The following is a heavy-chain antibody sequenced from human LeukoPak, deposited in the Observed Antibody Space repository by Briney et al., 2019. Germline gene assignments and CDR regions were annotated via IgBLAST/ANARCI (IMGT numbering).Heavy chain of an antibody. Sequence: PSETLSLTCTVSGGSISSGGYSWSWLRQPPGKGLEWIGYIYHSGSTYYNSSLKSRVTISLDRSKNQFSLKLSSVTAADTAVYYCAKEGTYTSTSYFFDYWGQGALVTVSS. CDR3: AKEGTYTSTSYFFDY. J-gene: IGHJ4*02. CDR1: GGSISSGGYS. CDR2: IYHSGST. V-gene: IGHV4-30-2*01. D-gene: IGHD6-13*01.